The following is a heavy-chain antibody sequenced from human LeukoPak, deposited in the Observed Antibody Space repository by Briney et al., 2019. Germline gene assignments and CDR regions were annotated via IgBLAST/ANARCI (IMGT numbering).Heavy chain of an antibody. Sequence: SETLSLTCSVSGGSISDYYWSWIRQPPGKGLEWIGYIYRGGTINYNPSVKSRVTMSLDTSKNQIPLMLNSVTAADTAIYYCARHWLETAKTYSYWFDPWGQGTLVTVSS. CDR3: ARHWLETAKTYSYWFDP. V-gene: IGHV4-4*09. CDR1: GGSISDYY. J-gene: IGHJ5*02. CDR2: IYRGGTI. D-gene: IGHD2-21*01.